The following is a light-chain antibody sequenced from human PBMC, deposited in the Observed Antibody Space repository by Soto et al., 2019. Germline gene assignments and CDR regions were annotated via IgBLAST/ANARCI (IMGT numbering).Light chain of an antibody. V-gene: IGLV2-14*03. J-gene: IGLJ3*02. Sequence: QSALTQPASVSGSPGQSITISCAGSSSDIGAYNYVSWYQHHPGKAPKLMIYDVTNRPSGVSDRFSGSKSGNTASLTISGFQGGDGADYYCLSYTSSGTFGVFGGGTKVTAL. CDR2: DVT. CDR3: LSYTSSGTFGV. CDR1: SSDIGAYNY.